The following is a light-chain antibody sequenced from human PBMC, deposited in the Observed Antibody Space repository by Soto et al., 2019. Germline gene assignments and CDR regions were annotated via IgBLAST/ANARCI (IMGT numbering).Light chain of an antibody. CDR1: QSVSRN. Sequence: RVMTQSPDTLSVSPGERATLFCRASQSVSRNLAWYQQKPGQAPRLLIYGASVRATGAPARFSGSGSGTDFTLTINSLQSEDFAIYYCQQYNTWPSMYTFGQGTKLEIK. J-gene: IGKJ2*01. CDR3: QQYNTWPSMYT. V-gene: IGKV3-15*01. CDR2: GAS.